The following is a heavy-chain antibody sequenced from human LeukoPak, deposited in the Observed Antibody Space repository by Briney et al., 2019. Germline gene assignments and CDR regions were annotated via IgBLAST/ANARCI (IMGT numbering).Heavy chain of an antibody. D-gene: IGHD4-17*01. CDR3: AKDLVDYGDSYYFDY. V-gene: IGHV3-33*06. CDR2: IWYDGSNK. Sequence: PGGSLRLSCAASGFTFSTYGMHWVRQAPGKGLEWVAVIWYDGSNKYYANSVKGRFTISRDNSKNTLYLQMNSLRAEDTAVYYCAKDLVDYGDSYYFDYWGQGTPVTVSS. J-gene: IGHJ4*02. CDR1: GFTFSTYG.